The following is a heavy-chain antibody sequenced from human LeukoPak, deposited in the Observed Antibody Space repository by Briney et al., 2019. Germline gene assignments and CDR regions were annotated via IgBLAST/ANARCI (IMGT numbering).Heavy chain of an antibody. D-gene: IGHD2-2*01. V-gene: IGHV1-3*01. J-gene: IGHJ6*03. CDR3: AKGESESTSSFYYYYYMDV. CDR1: GYTFTSYA. CDR2: INAGNGNT. Sequence: ASVKVSCKASGYTFTSYAMHWVRQAPGQRLEWMGWINAGNGNTKYSQKFQGRVTITRDTSASTAYMELSSLRSEDTAVYYCAKGESESTSSFYYYYYMDVWGKGTTVTVSS.